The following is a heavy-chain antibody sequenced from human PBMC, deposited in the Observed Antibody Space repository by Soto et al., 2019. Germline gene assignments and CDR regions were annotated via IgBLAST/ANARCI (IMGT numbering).Heavy chain of an antibody. D-gene: IGHD1-1*01. J-gene: IGHJ4*02. Sequence: GGSLRLSCSASVFTFNSYSMNWVRQAPGKWLEWIAYISITSSTIXXADSVKGRXAISRYNSKNSXFLQRXRMRADDTAVYYCTTIVPWGWKYWRPGTLVTVSS. CDR3: TTIVPWGWKY. V-gene: IGHV3-48*01. CDR2: ISITSSTI. CDR1: VFTFNSYS.